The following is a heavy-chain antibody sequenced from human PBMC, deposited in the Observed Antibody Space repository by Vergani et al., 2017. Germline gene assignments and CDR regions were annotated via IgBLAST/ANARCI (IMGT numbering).Heavy chain of an antibody. Sequence: EVQLVESGGGLVQPGGSLRLSCAASGFTFGDYAMYWVRQAPGKGLEWVSGISWNSGSIGYGDSVKGRFTISRDNAKNSLYLQMNSLRAEDTALYYCVKDAKWDLLSGSAFDIWGQGTMVTVSS. CDR1: GFTFGDYA. D-gene: IGHD1-26*01. CDR2: ISWNSGSI. J-gene: IGHJ3*02. V-gene: IGHV3-9*01. CDR3: VKDAKWDLLSGSAFDI.